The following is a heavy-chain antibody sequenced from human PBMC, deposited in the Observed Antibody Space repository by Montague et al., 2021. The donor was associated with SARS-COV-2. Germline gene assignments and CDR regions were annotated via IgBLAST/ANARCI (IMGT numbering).Heavy chain of an antibody. CDR2: TYYRSKWYS. CDR3: VRYSGWFYFDF. V-gene: IGHV6-1*01. D-gene: IGHD6-19*01. CDR1: GDSVSSNRVA. J-gene: IGHJ4*02. Sequence: CAISGDSVSSNRVAWGWIRQSPSRDLEWLGRTYYRSKWYSDYAPSVRGRLTVNPDASKNEFSLELNYVTPEDTAVYYCVRYSGWFYFDFWGQGTLVTVSS.